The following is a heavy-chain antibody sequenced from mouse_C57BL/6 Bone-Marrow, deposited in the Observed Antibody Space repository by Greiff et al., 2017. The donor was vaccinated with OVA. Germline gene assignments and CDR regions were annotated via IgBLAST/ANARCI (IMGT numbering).Heavy chain of an antibody. Sequence: QVQLQQSGAELARPGASVKLSCKASGYTFTSYGISWVKQRTGQGLEWIGEIYPRSGNTYYNEKFKGKATLTADKSSSTAYMELRSLTSEDSAVYFCARREGLLLRSAWFAYWGQGTLVTVSA. J-gene: IGHJ3*01. D-gene: IGHD1-1*01. V-gene: IGHV1-81*01. CDR3: ARREGLLLRSAWFAY. CDR2: IYPRSGNT. CDR1: GYTFTSYG.